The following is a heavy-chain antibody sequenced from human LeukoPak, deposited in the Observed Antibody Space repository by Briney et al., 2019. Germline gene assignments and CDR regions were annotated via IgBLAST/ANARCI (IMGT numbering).Heavy chain of an antibody. D-gene: IGHD5-24*01. V-gene: IGHV4-39*07. CDR1: GGSISSSSYY. CDR2: IYYSGST. CDR3: AREGDGYNHYYYYYYMDV. Sequence: PSETLSLTCTVSGGSISSSSYYWGWIRPPPGKGLEWIGSIYYSGSTYYNPSRKSRVTISVDTSKNQFSLKLSSVTAADTAVYYCAREGDGYNHYYYYYYMDVWGKGTTVTVSS. J-gene: IGHJ6*03.